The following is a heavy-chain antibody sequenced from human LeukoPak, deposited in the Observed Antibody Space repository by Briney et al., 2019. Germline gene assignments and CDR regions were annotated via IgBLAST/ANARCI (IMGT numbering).Heavy chain of an antibody. CDR2: IYYSGST. Sequence: SETLSLTCTVSGGSISSYYWSWIRQPPGKGLEWIGYIYYSGSTNYNPSLKSRVTISVDTSKNQFSLKLSSVTAADTAVYYCARASIGRLGHHLPPDYWGQGTLVTVSS. J-gene: IGHJ4*02. D-gene: IGHD3-16*01. CDR1: GGSISSYY. V-gene: IGHV4-59*01. CDR3: ARASIGRLGHHLPPDY.